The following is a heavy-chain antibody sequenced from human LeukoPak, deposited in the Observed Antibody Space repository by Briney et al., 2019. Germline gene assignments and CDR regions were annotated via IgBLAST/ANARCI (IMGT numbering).Heavy chain of an antibody. Sequence: GGSLRLSCAASGFTFSSYAMSWVRQAPGKGLEWVSAIIGSGGCTYYGSGGSTYYADSVKGRFTISRDNSKNTLYLQMNSLRAEDTAVYYCAKDPMESDGGQGTLVTVSS. CDR2: IIGSGGCTYYGSGGST. J-gene: IGHJ4*02. V-gene: IGHV3-23*01. D-gene: IGHD3-10*01. CDR3: AKDPMESD. CDR1: GFTFSSYA.